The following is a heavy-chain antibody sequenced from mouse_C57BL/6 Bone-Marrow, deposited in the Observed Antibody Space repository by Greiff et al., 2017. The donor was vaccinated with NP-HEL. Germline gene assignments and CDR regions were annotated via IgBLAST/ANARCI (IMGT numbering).Heavy chain of an antibody. D-gene: IGHD1-1*02. J-gene: IGHJ4*01. V-gene: IGHV7-1*01. CDR1: GFTFSDFY. Sequence: EVMLVESGGGLVQSGRSLRLSCATSGFTFSDFYMEWVRQAPGKGLEWIAASRNKANDYTTEYSASVKGRFIVSRDTSQSILYLQMNALRAEDTAIYYCARGYYGNSAMDYWGQGTSVTVSS. CDR2: SRNKANDYTT. CDR3: ARGYYGNSAMDY.